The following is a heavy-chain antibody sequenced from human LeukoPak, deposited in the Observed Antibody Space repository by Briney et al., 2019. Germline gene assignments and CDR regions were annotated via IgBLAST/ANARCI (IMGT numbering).Heavy chain of an antibody. V-gene: IGHV3-74*01. CDR2: INSDGSST. CDR1: GFTFSSYW. D-gene: IGHD5-12*01. CDR3: ARVGQAGYVGYPLDY. Sequence: GGSLRLSCAASGFTFSSYWMHWVRQSPGKGLIWFSRINSDGSSTSYADSVKGRFTISRDNAKNTLYMQMNGLRAEDTAVFYCARVGQAGYVGYPLDYRGQGTLVTVSS. J-gene: IGHJ4*02.